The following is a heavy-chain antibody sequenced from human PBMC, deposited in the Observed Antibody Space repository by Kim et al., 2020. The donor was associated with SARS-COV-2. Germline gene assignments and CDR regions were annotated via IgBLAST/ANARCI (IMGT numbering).Heavy chain of an antibody. CDR2: INHSGST. CDR1: GGSFSGYY. J-gene: IGHJ6*02. D-gene: IGHD4-17*01. Sequence: SQTLSLTCAVYGGSFSGYYWSWIRQPPGKGLEWIGEINHSGSTNYNPSLKSRVTISVDTSKNQFSLRLSSVTAADTAVYYCARGGWVDDYGDYVGAYGMDVWGQGTTVTVSS. V-gene: IGHV4-34*01. CDR3: ARGGWVDDYGDYVGAYGMDV.